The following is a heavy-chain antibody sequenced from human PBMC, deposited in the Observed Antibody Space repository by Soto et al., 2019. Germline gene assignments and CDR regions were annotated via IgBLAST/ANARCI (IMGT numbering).Heavy chain of an antibody. CDR3: ARTAPMDAGDKYYYDF. J-gene: IGHJ4*02. CDR1: GGTFSTFG. D-gene: IGHD3-16*01. Sequence: SVKVSCKTSGGTFSTFGISWLRQAPGQGLEWMGRIIPFFGTAEYSQKFEDRITITADESTNTVYMDLRSLTSEDTAIYYCARTAPMDAGDKYYYDFWGQGALVTVSS. CDR2: IIPFFGTA. V-gene: IGHV1-69*13.